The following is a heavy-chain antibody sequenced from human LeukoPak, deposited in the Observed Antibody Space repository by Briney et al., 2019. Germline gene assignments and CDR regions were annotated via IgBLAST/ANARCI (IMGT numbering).Heavy chain of an antibody. J-gene: IGHJ4*02. CDR1: GFTVSSNY. CDR2: IYSGGSA. Sequence: PGGSLRLSCAASGFTVSSNYMSWVRQAPGKGLEWVSVIYSGGSAYYADSVKGRFTISRDNSENTLYLQMNSLRAEDTAVYYCARGLYSYGYAFDYWGQGTLVTVSS. CDR3: ARGLYSYGYAFDY. D-gene: IGHD5-18*01. V-gene: IGHV3-53*01.